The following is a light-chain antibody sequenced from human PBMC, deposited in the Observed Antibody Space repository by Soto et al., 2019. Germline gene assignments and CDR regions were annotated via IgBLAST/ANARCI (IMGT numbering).Light chain of an antibody. CDR1: SSDVGGYNY. J-gene: IGLJ3*02. CDR3: SSYTSSSTPWV. CDR2: EVS. Sequence: QSALTQPASVSGSPGQSITISCTGTSSDVGGYNYVSWYQQHPGKAPKLMIYEVSNRPSGVSNRFSGSKSGNTASLTISGLPAEDDADYYCSSYTSSSTPWVFGGGTKLTV. V-gene: IGLV2-14*01.